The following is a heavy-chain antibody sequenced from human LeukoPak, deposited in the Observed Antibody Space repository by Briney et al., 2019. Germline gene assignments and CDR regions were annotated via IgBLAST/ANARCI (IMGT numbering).Heavy chain of an antibody. D-gene: IGHD3-10*01. CDR2: INHSGST. J-gene: IGHJ5*02. CDR3: ASSMVRGVRNPNWFDP. Sequence: PSETLSLTCAAYGGSFSGYYWSWIRQPPGKGLEWIGEINHSGSTNYNPSLKSRVTISVDTSKNQFSLKLSSVTAADTAVYYCASSMVRGVRNPNWFDPWGQGTLVTVSS. CDR1: GGSFSGYY. V-gene: IGHV4-34*01.